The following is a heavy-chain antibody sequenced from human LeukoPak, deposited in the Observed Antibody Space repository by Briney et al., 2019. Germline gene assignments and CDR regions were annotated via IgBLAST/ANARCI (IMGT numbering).Heavy chain of an antibody. CDR3: ARVRGGGEFDY. CDR2: ITWNSAKI. Sequence: GGSLRLSCAASGFMFEDYAMHWVRQGPGKALEWVAGITWNSAKIGYADSVKGRFTISRDNPKNSLYLQMNSLRAEDTAVYYCARVRGGGEFDYWGQGTLVTVSS. CDR1: GFMFEDYA. V-gene: IGHV3-9*01. J-gene: IGHJ4*02. D-gene: IGHD3-16*01.